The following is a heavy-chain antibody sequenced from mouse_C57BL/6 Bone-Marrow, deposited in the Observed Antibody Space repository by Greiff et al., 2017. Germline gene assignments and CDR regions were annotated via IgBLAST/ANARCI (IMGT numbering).Heavy chain of an antibody. V-gene: IGHV14-4*01. Sequence: EVQRVESGAELVRPGASVKLSCTASGFNIKDDYMHWVKQRPEQGLEWIGWIDPENGDTEYASKFQGKATITADTSSNTAYLQLSSLTSEDTAVYYCTTETTVVDNYWGQGTTLTVSS. D-gene: IGHD1-1*01. J-gene: IGHJ2*01. CDR1: GFNIKDDY. CDR2: IDPENGDT. CDR3: TTETTVVDNY.